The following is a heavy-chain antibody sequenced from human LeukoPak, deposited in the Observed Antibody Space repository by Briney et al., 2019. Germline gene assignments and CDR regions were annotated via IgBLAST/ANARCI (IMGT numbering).Heavy chain of an antibody. D-gene: IGHD3-10*01. CDR3: AKDQTYYYGSGSIPPGAFDI. Sequence: GGSLRLSCAASGFTFYNYAMSWVRQAPGKGLEWVSAVSGSGGSTYYADSVKGRFTISRDNSKNTLYLQMNSLRAEDTAVYYCAKDQTYYYGSGSIPPGAFDIWGQGTKVTVSS. CDR2: VSGSGGST. CDR1: GFTFYNYA. V-gene: IGHV3-23*01. J-gene: IGHJ3*02.